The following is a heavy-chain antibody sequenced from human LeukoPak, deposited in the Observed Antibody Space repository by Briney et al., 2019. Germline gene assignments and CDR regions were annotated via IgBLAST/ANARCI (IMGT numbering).Heavy chain of an antibody. D-gene: IGHD3-22*01. V-gene: IGHV4-39*02. CDR2: IYYSGST. CDR1: GGSISGSSYY. Sequence: PSETLSLTCTVSGGSISGSSYYWGWIRQPPGKGLEWIGSIYYSGSTYYNPSLKSRVTISVDTSKNQFSLKLSSVTAADTAVYYCARGCPRRYYYDSSGYYFRQPYYFDYWGQGTLVTVSS. CDR3: ARGCPRRYYYDSSGYYFRQPYYFDY. J-gene: IGHJ4*02.